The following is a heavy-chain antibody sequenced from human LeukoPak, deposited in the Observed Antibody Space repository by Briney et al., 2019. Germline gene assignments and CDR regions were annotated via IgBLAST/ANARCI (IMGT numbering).Heavy chain of an antibody. J-gene: IGHJ4*02. V-gene: IGHV3-23*01. Sequence: GGSLRLSCTTSGFNFNTYTMNWVRQTPGKGLEWVSSISGSGDSTFYADSVKGRFSISRDNSKNTLYLQVNGLRTEDTAVYYCAKDRLLNCRGDCYIFDYWGQGTVVTVSS. CDR1: GFNFNTYT. CDR3: AKDRLLNCRGDCYIFDY. D-gene: IGHD2-21*02. CDR2: ISGSGDST.